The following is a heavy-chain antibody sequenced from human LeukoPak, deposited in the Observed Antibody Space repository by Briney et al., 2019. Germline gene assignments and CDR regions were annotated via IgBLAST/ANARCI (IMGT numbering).Heavy chain of an antibody. CDR2: INPNSGDT. CDR3: ARASLIQGIIKKAFDI. Sequence: ASVKVSCKASGYIFTAYYINWVRQAPGQGLESMGWINPNSGDTKYTQTFQGRVTMTRDTSISTAYMELSSLRSDDTAVYYCARASLIQGIIKKAFDIWGQGTMVTVSS. CDR1: GYIFTAYY. D-gene: IGHD3-10*01. V-gene: IGHV1-2*02. J-gene: IGHJ3*02.